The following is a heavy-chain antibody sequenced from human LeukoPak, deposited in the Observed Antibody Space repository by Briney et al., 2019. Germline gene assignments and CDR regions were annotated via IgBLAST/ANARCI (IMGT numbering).Heavy chain of an antibody. Sequence: GGSLRLSCAASGFAFSSYAMSWVRQAPGKGLEWVGFIRSKAYGGTTEYAASVKGRFTISRDDSKSIAYLQMNSLKTEDTAVYYCTRDLKNLGNYYYYGMDVWGKGTTVTVSS. CDR3: TRDLKNLGNYYYYGMDV. CDR1: GFAFSSYA. V-gene: IGHV3-49*04. CDR2: IRSKAYGGTT. J-gene: IGHJ6*04. D-gene: IGHD1-7*01.